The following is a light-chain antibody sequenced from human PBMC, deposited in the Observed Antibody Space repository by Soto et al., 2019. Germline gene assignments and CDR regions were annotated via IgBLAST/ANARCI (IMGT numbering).Light chain of an antibody. J-gene: IGKJ4*01. CDR3: QQTNNFPLT. V-gene: IGKV1-39*01. CDR2: AAS. CDR1: QIIRTY. Sequence: IQRTQLPSSLSASVGGGGTISCLASQIIRTYLNWYQQKSGKAPKLLIFAASSLKSGLQSRLSGSGSVTAFTLTISSLQPEDFAIYYCQQTNNFPLTFGGGTKVDI.